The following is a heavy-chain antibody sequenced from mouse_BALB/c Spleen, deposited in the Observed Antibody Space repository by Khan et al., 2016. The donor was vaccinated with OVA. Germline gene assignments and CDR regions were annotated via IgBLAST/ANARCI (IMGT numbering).Heavy chain of an antibody. Sequence: QVQLQQSGPGLVAPSQSLSITCTVSGFSLTDYAVSWIRQPPGKGLEWLGVIWAGGSKYYHSVLKSRLSISKDNSKSQVFLKMNRLQTDDTAMYYCAKDPPYYAMDYWGQGTSVTVSS. CDR1: GFSLTDYA. V-gene: IGHV2-6-5*01. J-gene: IGHJ4*01. CDR2: IWAGGSK. CDR3: AKDPPYYAMDY.